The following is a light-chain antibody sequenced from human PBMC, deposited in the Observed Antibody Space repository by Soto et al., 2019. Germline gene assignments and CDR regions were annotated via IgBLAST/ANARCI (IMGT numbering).Light chain of an antibody. V-gene: IGLV2-14*01. J-gene: IGLJ2*01. CDR3: NSYRNIDTVV. CDR2: EVY. Sequence: QSALTQPASVSGSPGQSITISCTGTSNDVGGYNHVSWYQQLPGKAPKLIIYEVYYRPSGVSNRFSGSKSGNTASLTISGLQAEDGADYYCNSYRNIDTVVFGGGTNLTVL. CDR1: SNDVGGYNH.